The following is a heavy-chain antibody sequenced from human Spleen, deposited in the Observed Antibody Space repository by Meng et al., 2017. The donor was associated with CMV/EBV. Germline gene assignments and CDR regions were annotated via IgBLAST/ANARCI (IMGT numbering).Heavy chain of an antibody. V-gene: IGHV3-23*01. CDR1: GFSFSTYA. J-gene: IGHJ4*02. D-gene: IGHD1-20*01. CDR2: ISGRSVST. CDR3: AKDRYNFYYGSIDY. Sequence: ASGFSFSTYAMSWVRQAPGKGLEWVSGISGRSVSTDYADSVKGRFTISRDNSKNILYLRMNSLRAEDTAVYFCAKDRYNFYYGSIDYWGQGTLVTVSS.